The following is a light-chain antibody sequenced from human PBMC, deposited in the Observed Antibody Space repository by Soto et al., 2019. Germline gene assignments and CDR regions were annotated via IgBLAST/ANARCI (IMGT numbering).Light chain of an antibody. Sequence: EIVLRQSPGTLSLSPGERATLSCRVSQSVSSSYLAWYQQKPGQAPRLLIYGASSRATGIPDRFSGSGSGTDLTLTISRLEPEDFAVYYCQQYGSSPLTFGGGTKVDIK. CDR1: QSVSSSY. CDR3: QQYGSSPLT. V-gene: IGKV3-20*01. J-gene: IGKJ4*01. CDR2: GAS.